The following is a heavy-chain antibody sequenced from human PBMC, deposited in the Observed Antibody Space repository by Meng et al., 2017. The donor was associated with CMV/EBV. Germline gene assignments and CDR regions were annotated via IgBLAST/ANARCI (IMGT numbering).Heavy chain of an antibody. V-gene: IGHV1-69*05. CDR3: ARVEMATSIRDHYGMDV. Sequence: SVTVSCKASGATFSSYAISWVRQAPGQGLEWMGGIIPIFGTANYAQKFQGRVTITTDESTSTAYMELSSLRSEDTAVYYCARVEMATSIRDHYGMDVWGQGTTVTVSS. CDR1: GATFSSYA. CDR2: IIPIFGTA. D-gene: IGHD5-24*01. J-gene: IGHJ6*02.